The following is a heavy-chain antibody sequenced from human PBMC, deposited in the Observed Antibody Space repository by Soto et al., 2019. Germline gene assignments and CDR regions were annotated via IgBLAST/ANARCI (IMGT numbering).Heavy chain of an antibody. CDR2: INPNSGDT. CDR3: ASSIRYCTNGVCYTTEDY. J-gene: IGHJ4*02. Sequence: ASVKVSCKSSGYAFTGYYIHWVRQAPGQGLEWMGWINPNSGDTNYAQKFQGRVTMTTDTSTSTAYMELRSLRSDDTAVYYCASSIRYCTNGVCYTTEDYWGQGTLVTVSS. D-gene: IGHD2-8*01. CDR1: GYAFTGYY. V-gene: IGHV1-2*02.